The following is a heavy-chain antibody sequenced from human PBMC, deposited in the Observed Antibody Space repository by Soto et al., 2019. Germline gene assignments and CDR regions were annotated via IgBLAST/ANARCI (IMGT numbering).Heavy chain of an antibody. D-gene: IGHD1-1*01. Sequence: SLRLSCAASGFTFSSYAMSWVRQAPGKGLEWVSTISGSGSYTYYGDSVRGRFTISRDNSKNTLYLQMNSLRAEDTAVYYCAKAKSATGFYFDYWGQGTLVTVSS. V-gene: IGHV3-23*01. J-gene: IGHJ4*02. CDR2: ISGSGSYT. CDR3: AKAKSATGFYFDY. CDR1: GFTFSSYA.